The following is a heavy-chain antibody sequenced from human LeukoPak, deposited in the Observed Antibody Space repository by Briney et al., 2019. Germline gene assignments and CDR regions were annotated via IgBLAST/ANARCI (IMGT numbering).Heavy chain of an antibody. CDR3: ARDQGVVVIRPEYGMDV. Sequence: EPGGCLRLSCAASGCTFSSYALHWVRKAPGKGLEWVAVLSYDGSNKYYADSVKGRFTISRDNSKNTLYLQMNSLRAEDTAVYYCARDQGVVVIRPEYGMDVWGQGTTVTVSS. CDR1: GCTFSSYA. J-gene: IGHJ6*02. V-gene: IGHV3-30*04. CDR2: LSYDGSNK. D-gene: IGHD3-22*01.